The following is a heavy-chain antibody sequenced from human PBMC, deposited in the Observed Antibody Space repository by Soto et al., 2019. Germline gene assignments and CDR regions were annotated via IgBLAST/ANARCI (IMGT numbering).Heavy chain of an antibody. D-gene: IGHD3-9*01. CDR1: EFSFSSYA. CDR3: ARTFDTITYYFDY. V-gene: IGHV3-30-3*01. J-gene: IGHJ4*02. Sequence: VGSLRLSCAASEFSFSSYAMHWIRQAPGKGLEWVAVISFDGNIIHYAGSVKGRFIISRDNSKNTLCLQMHSLSGEDTAVYYCARTFDTITYYFDYWGQGTLVTVSS. CDR2: ISFDGNII.